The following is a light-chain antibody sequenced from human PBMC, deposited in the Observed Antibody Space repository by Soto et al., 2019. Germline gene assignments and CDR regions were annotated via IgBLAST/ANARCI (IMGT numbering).Light chain of an antibody. V-gene: IGLV2-23*01. Sequence: QSALTQPVSVSGSPGQSITISCTGTSSDVGSYILVSWYQHYPDKAPKVMIYEGTKRPSGVSNRFSGSKSGNTASLTISGLQADDEADYYCCSYVTGSTYVFGTGTKLTVL. CDR1: SSDVGSYIL. CDR3: CSYVTGSTYV. J-gene: IGLJ1*01. CDR2: EGT.